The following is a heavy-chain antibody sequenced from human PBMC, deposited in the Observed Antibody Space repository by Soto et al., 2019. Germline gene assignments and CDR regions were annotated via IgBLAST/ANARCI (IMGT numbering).Heavy chain of an antibody. D-gene: IGHD3-9*01. CDR1: GFTFSSYG. Sequence: GGSLKLSFPASGFTFSSYGFPWVRQAPGKGLEWVAVIWYDGSNKYYADSVKGRFTISRDNSKNTLYLQMNSLRAEDTAVYYCARDHEYYILTGYYRGDAFDIWGQRTMVTVSS. CDR2: IWYDGSNK. J-gene: IGHJ3*02. CDR3: ARDHEYYILTGYYRGDAFDI. V-gene: IGHV3-33*01.